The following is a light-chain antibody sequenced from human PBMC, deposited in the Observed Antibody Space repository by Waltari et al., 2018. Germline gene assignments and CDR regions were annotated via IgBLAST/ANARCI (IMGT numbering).Light chain of an antibody. Sequence: DIVLTQSPDSLAVSLGKRATISCKSSQSVFSRSSNKNYLAWYQQKPGPPPKLIAYWASTRESGVPVRFSASGSGTDFTLTISGLQAEDVAVYYCQQYYSDPKTFGQGTKVEIK. J-gene: IGKJ1*01. CDR1: QSVFSRSSNKNY. V-gene: IGKV4-1*01. CDR2: WAS. CDR3: QQYYSDPKT.